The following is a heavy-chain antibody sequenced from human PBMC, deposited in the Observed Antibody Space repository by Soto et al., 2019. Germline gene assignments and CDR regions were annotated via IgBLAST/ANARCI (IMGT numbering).Heavy chain of an antibody. CDR3: ARVVISGSYLDY. J-gene: IGHJ4*02. CDR2: ISYDGSNT. V-gene: IGHV3-30*03. CDR1: GFTFSSYG. D-gene: IGHD1-26*01. Sequence: GGSLRLSCVASGFTFSSYGMHWVRQAPGKGLEWVAIISYDGSNTYYADSVKGRFTISRDNSKNTLYLQMNSLRAEDTSVYYCARVVISGSYLDYWGQGTLVTVSS.